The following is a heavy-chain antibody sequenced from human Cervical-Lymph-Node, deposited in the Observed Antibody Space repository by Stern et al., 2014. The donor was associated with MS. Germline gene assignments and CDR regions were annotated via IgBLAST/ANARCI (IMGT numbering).Heavy chain of an antibody. CDR2: ISYDGSNK. D-gene: IGHD6-19*01. V-gene: IGHV3-30*18. CDR3: AKVGAIAVAGTGFQH. J-gene: IGHJ1*01. Sequence: VQLVESGGGVVQPGGSLRLSCAASGFTFSSYGMHWVRQAPGKGLEWVAVISYDGSNKYYADSVKGRFTISRDNSKKTRDLQMNSLRAEDTAVYYCAKVGAIAVAGTGFQHWGQGTLVTVSS. CDR1: GFTFSSYG.